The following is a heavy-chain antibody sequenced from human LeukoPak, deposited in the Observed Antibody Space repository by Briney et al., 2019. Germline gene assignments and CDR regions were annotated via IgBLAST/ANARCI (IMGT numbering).Heavy chain of an antibody. J-gene: IGHJ4*01. V-gene: IGHV3-30*18. CDR2: ILYDGSNQ. CDR3: AKAGSRDGYNHFDY. CDR1: GFTFSRYV. Sequence: GGSLRLSRAASGFTFSRYVMHWVRPAPGKGLEWVAVILYDGSNQYYADSVKGRFTISRDNSKNTLYLQMNSLRAEDTAVYYCAKAGSRDGYNHFDYWGHGTLVTVSS. D-gene: IGHD5-24*01.